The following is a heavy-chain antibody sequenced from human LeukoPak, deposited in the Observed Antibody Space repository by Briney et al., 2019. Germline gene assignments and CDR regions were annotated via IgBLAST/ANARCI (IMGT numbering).Heavy chain of an antibody. J-gene: IGHJ5*02. CDR2: FDPEDGET. CDR1: GYTLTELS. CDR3: ATVRTSGLLRGNWFDP. V-gene: IGHV1-24*01. Sequence: ASVKVSCKVPGYTLTELSMHWVRQAPGKGLEWMGGFDPEDGETIYAQKFQGRVTMTEDTSTDTAYMELSSLRSEDTAVYYCATVRTSGLLRGNWFDPWGQGTLVTVSS. D-gene: IGHD3-22*01.